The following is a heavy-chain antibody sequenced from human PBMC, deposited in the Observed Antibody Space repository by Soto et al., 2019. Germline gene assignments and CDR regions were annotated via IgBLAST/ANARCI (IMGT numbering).Heavy chain of an antibody. V-gene: IGHV1-69*13. J-gene: IGHJ5*02. D-gene: IGHD3-16*01. Sequence: ASVKVSCKASGGTFSSYAISWVRQAPGQGLEWMGGIIPIFGTANYAQKFQGRVTITADESTSTVYMELTNLRSEDTAVYYCARDESWQDLVWWFDPWGQGTPVTVSS. CDR2: IIPIFGTA. CDR1: GGTFSSYA. CDR3: ARDESWQDLVWWFDP.